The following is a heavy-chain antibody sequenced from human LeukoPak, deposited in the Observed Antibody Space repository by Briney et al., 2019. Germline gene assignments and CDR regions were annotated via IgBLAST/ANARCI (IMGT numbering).Heavy chain of an antibody. J-gene: IGHJ5*02. CDR2: ISYSGST. D-gene: IGHD1-7*01. V-gene: IGHV4-59*01. Sequence: SETLSLTCTVSSGSISSYYWSWIRQPAGKGLEWIGYISYSGSTNYNPSLKSRVSISVETSKNQFSLKLSSVTAADTAVYYCARGNWNYASFWFDPWGQGTLVTVSS. CDR1: SGSISSYY. CDR3: ARGNWNYASFWFDP.